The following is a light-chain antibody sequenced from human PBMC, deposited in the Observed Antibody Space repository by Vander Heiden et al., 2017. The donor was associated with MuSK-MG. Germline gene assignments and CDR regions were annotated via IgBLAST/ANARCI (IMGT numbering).Light chain of an antibody. CDR1: QSVSSY. CDR3: QQRNSGHANHT. CDR2: DAS. Sequence: RASQSVSSYLAWYKQKPGQAPRLLIYDASNRATGIQAGFGGRGHGTDVTLTSSSRELEDFLVYYCQQRNSGHANHTFSQGTRMEIK. J-gene: IGKJ5*01. V-gene: IGKV3D-11*02.